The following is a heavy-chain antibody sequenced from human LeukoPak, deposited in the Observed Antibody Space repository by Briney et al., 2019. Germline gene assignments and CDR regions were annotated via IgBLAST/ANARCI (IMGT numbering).Heavy chain of an antibody. J-gene: IGHJ4*02. CDR1: GFNFGSYG. Sequence: GRSLRLSCAVSGFNFGSYGMQWVRQAPGKGLEWVANIHQDGSEQFYLDSVEGRFTISRDNAKSSLYLQMDNLRAEDTAVYYCSNGIYSSSYWGRGTLVTVSS. V-gene: IGHV3-7*01. CDR3: SNGIYSSSY. CDR2: IHQDGSEQ. D-gene: IGHD6-6*01.